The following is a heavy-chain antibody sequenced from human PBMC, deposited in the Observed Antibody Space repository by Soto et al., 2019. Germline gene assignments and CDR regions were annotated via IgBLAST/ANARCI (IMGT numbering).Heavy chain of an antibody. Sequence: SPKHSLAALRITFSSFPIIWVRQAQGKGLEWVSTIGGNGASIAYADSVKGQFTISRDNSRNTLFLQMNSLRAEDTAVYFCTSTIITGYWGQGTLVTVSS. J-gene: IGHJ4*02. CDR3: TSTIITGY. V-gene: IGHV3-23*01. CDR2: IGGNGASI. CDR1: RITFSSFP. D-gene: IGHD1-1*01.